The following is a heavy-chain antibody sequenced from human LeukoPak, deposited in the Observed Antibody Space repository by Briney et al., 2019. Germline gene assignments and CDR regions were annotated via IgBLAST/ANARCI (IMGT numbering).Heavy chain of an antibody. D-gene: IGHD1/OR15-1a*01. J-gene: IGHJ4*02. CDR1: GFTLSNYW. CDR2: IREDERAR. CDR3: ARISEQFDSHDY. V-gene: IGHV3-7*01. Sequence: QAGGSLRLSCTASGFTLSNYWMSWVRQTPGKGLEWVANIREDERARSYADPVRGRFTISRDNAKSSLFLHMNRLSGEDTAVYYCARISEQFDSHDYWGQGSLVTVSA.